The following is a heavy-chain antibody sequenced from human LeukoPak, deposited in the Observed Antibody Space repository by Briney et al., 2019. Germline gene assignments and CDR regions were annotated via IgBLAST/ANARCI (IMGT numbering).Heavy chain of an antibody. Sequence: GGSLRLSCATSRFTFSSYVMGWVRQAPGKGLECVSAISGSGRSTYYADSVKGRFTISREDSKNTLYLQMNILRAEDTAIYYCARVSGNIQIWPQPFGDGMDVWGQGTTVTVSS. CDR1: RFTFSSYV. J-gene: IGHJ6*02. CDR2: ISGSGRST. D-gene: IGHD3-10*01. CDR3: ARVSGNIQIWPQPFGDGMDV. V-gene: IGHV3-23*01.